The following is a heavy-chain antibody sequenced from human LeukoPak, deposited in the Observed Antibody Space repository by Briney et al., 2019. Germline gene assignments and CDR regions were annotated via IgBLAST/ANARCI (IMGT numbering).Heavy chain of an antibody. V-gene: IGHV3-9*01. J-gene: IGHJ4*02. CDR3: VRDRGTYRPIDY. D-gene: IGHD1-26*01. Sequence: GRSLRLSCAASGFTFDDYAMHWVRQAPGKGLEWVSGINWNSGSIGYADSVKGRFTVSRDNAKNSLYLQMNSLRAEDTAIYYCVRDRGTYRPIDYWGQGTLVTVSS. CDR2: INWNSGSI. CDR1: GFTFDDYA.